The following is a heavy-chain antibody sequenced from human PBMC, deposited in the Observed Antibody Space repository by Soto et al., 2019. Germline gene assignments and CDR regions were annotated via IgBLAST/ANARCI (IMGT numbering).Heavy chain of an antibody. CDR3: ARTYDGSGPNSGGYAFDI. CDR2: IYYSGT. D-gene: IGHD3-22*01. V-gene: IGHV4-59*01. J-gene: IGHJ3*02. CDR1: CSSIFSYY. Sequence: SATLSLTCCFFCSSIFSYYWRWIRDPTGKGLEWIAYIYYSGTSYNPSLKSRVSISLDTSKNQFSLKLSSVTAADTAVYYCARTYDGSGPNSGGYAFDIWGQGTMVT.